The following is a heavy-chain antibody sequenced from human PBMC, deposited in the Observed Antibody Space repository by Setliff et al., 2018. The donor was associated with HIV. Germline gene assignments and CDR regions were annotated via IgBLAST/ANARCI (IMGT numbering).Heavy chain of an antibody. CDR3: AREGITGTTLHPY. CDR1: GFTVSDNY. CDR2: MYDGGTT. J-gene: IGHJ4*02. D-gene: IGHD1-7*01. Sequence: PGGSLRLSCAVSGFTVSDNYMTWVRQAPGKRLEWVALMYDGGTTHYSDSVKGRFTISRDISKNTLDLQMNSLRVDDTTVYYCAREGITGTTLHPYWGQGTLVTVSS. V-gene: IGHV3-66*01.